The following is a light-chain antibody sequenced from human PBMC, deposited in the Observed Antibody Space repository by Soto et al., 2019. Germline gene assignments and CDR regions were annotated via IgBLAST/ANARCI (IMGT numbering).Light chain of an antibody. V-gene: IGKV1-27*01. J-gene: IGKJ1*01. CDR3: QQSYSTQWT. CDR1: QGISNY. Sequence: DMQMTQSASSLSASVWDRGTLTCRASQGISNYLAWYQQRPGKVPKLLIYAASTLQSGVPSRFSGSGSGTDFTLTISSRQPADFATYYCQQSYSTQWTFGQGTKVDIK. CDR2: AAS.